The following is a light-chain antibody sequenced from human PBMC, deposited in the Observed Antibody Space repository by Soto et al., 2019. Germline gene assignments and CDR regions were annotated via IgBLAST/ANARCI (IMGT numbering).Light chain of an antibody. Sequence: TQSPSSLSAYVGDRVTITCPASQSISSYLNWYQQKPGKAPKLLIYAASSLQSVVPSRFSGSGSGTDFTLTISSLQPEDFATYYCQQSYSTPITFGQGTRVEIK. V-gene: IGKV1-39*01. CDR3: QQSYSTPIT. J-gene: IGKJ5*01. CDR1: QSISSY. CDR2: AAS.